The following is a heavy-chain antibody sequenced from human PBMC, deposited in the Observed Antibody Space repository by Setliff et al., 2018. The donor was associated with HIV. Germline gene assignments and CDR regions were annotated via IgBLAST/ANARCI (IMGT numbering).Heavy chain of an antibody. CDR3: ARAPGYSYSFYFDS. CDR1: GGSISSSSYY. J-gene: IGHJ4*02. V-gene: IGHV4-39*07. Sequence: PSETLSLTCTVSGGSISSSSYYWGWIRQPPGKGLEWIANIYYSGSTFYNPSLKSRVTMSVDTSKNQFSLKLNSVTAADTAVYFCARAPGYSYSFYFDSWGQGTLVTV. CDR2: IYYSGST. D-gene: IGHD5-18*01.